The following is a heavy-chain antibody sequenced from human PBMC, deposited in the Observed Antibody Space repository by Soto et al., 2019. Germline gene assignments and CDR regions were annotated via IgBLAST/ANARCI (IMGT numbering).Heavy chain of an antibody. V-gene: IGHV3-9*01. J-gene: IGHJ4*02. D-gene: IGHD3-16*01. Sequence: PGGSLRLSCAAPGFTFDDYAMHWVRQAPGKGLEWVSGINWNGGNIVYTDSVKGRFTISRDNAKNSLYLQMNSLRPEDTAMYYCAISQDRGGRTTFIYWGQGTQVTVSS. CDR3: AISQDRGGRTTFIY. CDR2: INWNGGNI. CDR1: GFTFDDYA.